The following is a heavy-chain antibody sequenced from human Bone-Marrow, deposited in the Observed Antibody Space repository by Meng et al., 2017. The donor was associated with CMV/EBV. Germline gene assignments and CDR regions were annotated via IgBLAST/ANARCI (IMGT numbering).Heavy chain of an antibody. V-gene: IGHV3-23*01. CDR3: ARGPRHGSTYGLDP. Sequence: GESLKISCAASGFTFSAYVMSWVRQAPGKGLEWVSTISGRGGGTYYAASVKGRFTVSRDTSQNTLYLQMNSLRAEDTAVYHCARGPRHGSTYGLDPWGQGTLVTVSS. J-gene: IGHJ5*02. D-gene: IGHD3-10*01. CDR2: ISGRGGGT. CDR1: GFTFSAYV.